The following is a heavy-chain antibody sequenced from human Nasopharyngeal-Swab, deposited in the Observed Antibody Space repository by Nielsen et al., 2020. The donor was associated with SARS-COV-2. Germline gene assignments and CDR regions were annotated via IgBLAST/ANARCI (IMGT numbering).Heavy chain of an antibody. CDR3: ARASYYYDNTGSYYFDY. J-gene: IGHJ4*02. CDR2: IYYSGST. CDR1: GASLSGTSYY. V-gene: IGHV4-39*07. D-gene: IGHD3-22*01. Sequence: SETLSLTCTVSGASLSGTSYYWGWIRPPPGMGLEWIASIYYSGSTYYNPALKSRVTISVDRSQNQFSLRLTSVTAADTAVYYCARASYYYDNTGSYYFDYWGQGTLVTVSS.